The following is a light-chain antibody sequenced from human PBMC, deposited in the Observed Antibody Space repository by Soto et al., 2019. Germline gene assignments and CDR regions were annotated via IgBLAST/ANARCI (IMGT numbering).Light chain of an antibody. CDR2: RTS. CDR1: QSISKN. CDR3: QQYVHWPPGT. J-gene: IGKJ1*01. Sequence: ETLMTQSPSTLSVSPGERATLSCRASQSISKNLAWYQQKPGQAPRLIMFRTSTRATGVPASFSGSGSGTEFNITISSLQSEDFAAYYCQQYVHWPPGTFGQGTKVDIK. V-gene: IGKV3-15*01.